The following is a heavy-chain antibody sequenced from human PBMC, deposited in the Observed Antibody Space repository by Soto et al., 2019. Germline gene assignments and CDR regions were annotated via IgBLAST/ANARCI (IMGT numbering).Heavy chain of an antibody. J-gene: IGHJ4*02. CDR2: INQDGNED. CDR3: ARTGDGHHDFLDY. CDR1: VFTFSDSC. V-gene: IGHV3-7*01. D-gene: IGHD1-1*01. Sequence: GGSLRLSCTDSVFTFSDSCMNCFRQAPGKGLEWVANINQDGNEDNLLDSVKGRFTISRDNAKNSLFLQMNSLRVDDTAVYYCARTGDGHHDFLDYWGQGALVTVSS.